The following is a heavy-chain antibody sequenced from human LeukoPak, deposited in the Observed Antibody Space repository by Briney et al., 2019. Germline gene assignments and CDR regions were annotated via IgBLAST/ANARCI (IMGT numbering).Heavy chain of an antibody. CDR1: GVSISNYY. J-gene: IGHJ4*02. CDR3: AREGYSYGTDY. D-gene: IGHD5-18*01. V-gene: IGHV4-59*12. Sequence: SETLSLTCTVSGVSISNYYWSWIRQPPGKGLEWIGYIYYSGSTNYNPSLRSRVTISVDTSKNQFSLKLTSVTAADTAVYYCAREGYSYGTDYWGQGTLVTVSS. CDR2: IYYSGST.